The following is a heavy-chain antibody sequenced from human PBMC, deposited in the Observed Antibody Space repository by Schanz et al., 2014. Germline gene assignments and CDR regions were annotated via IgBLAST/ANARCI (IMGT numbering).Heavy chain of an antibody. D-gene: IGHD6-19*01. V-gene: IGHV3-30*03. CDR3: AASSGWHPSTDY. Sequence: VQLLESGGGLVQPGGSLRLSCAASGFTFSTHAMHWVRQAPGKGLEWVALVSSDGNNDYYTDSVKGRFTISRDNAKNSLYLQMNSLRVEDTAVYYCAASSGWHPSTDYWGQGTLVTVSS. CDR1: GFTFSTHA. J-gene: IGHJ4*02. CDR2: VSSDGNND.